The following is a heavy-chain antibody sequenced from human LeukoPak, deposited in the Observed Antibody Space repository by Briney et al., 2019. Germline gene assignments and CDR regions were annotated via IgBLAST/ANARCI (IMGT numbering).Heavy chain of an antibody. CDR1: GYTFTSYD. CDR2: MNPNSGNT. J-gene: IGHJ5*02. V-gene: IGHV1-8*03. CDR3: ARTKYYDFWSGYYMNWFDP. D-gene: IGHD3-3*01. Sequence: GASVKVSCKASGYTFTSYDINWVRQATGQGLEWMGWMNPNSGNTGYAQKFQGRVTITRNTSISTAYMELSSLRSEDTAVYYCARTKYYDFWSGYYMNWFDPWGQGTLVTVSS.